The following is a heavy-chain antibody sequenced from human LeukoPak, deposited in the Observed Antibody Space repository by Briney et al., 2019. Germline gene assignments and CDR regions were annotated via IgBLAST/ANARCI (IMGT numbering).Heavy chain of an antibody. D-gene: IGHD3-3*01. V-gene: IGHV1-8*01. J-gene: IGHJ4*02. CDR3: ARGESSYDFWSGYSTY. CDR2: MNPNSGNT. CDR1: GYTFTSYD. Sequence: ASVKVSCKASGYTFTSYDINWVRQATGQGLEWMGWMNPNSGNTGYAQKFQGRVTMTRNTSISTAYMELSSLRSEDTAVHYCARGESSYDFWSGYSTYWGQGTLVTVSS.